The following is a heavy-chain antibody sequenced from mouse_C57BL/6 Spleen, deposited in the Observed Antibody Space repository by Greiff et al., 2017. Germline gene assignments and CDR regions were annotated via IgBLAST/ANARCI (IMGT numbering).Heavy chain of an antibody. CDR1: GYTFTSYW. CDR2: IHPSDSDT. J-gene: IGHJ3*01. CDR3: AIQATSLYFAY. D-gene: IGHD3-2*02. V-gene: IGHV1-74*01. Sequence: QVQLQQPGAELVKPGASVKVSCKASGYTFTSYWMHWVKQRPGQGLEWIGRIHPSDSDTNSNQKFKGKATLTVDKSYSPAYMQLSSLTSEDSSVYYCAIQATSLYFAYWGQGTLVTVSA.